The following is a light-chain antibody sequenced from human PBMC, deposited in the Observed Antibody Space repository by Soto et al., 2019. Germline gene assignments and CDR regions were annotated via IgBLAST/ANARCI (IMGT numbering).Light chain of an antibody. CDR3: QQYGSSPPRT. CDR2: GAS. J-gene: IGKJ1*01. CDR1: QSVSSSY. Sequence: EIVLTQSPGTLSLSPGXRATLSCRASQSVSSSYLAWYQQKPGQAPRLLIYGASSRATGIPDRFSGSGSGTDFTLTISRLEPEDFAVYYCQQYGSSPPRTFGQGTKV. V-gene: IGKV3-20*01.